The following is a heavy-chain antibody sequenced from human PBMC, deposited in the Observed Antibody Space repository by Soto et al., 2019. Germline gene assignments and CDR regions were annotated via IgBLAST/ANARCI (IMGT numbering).Heavy chain of an antibody. Sequence: GPSVKVSCKGSGYTFTSYDINWVRQATGQGLERMGWMNPNSGNTGYAQKFQGRVTMTRNTSISTAYMELSSLRSEDTAVYYCARKGTYYDFWSGYYPPHYMDVRGKGTTVTVSS. CDR2: MNPNSGNT. CDR3: ARKGTYYDFWSGYYPPHYMDV. V-gene: IGHV1-8*01. CDR1: GYTFTSYD. J-gene: IGHJ6*03. D-gene: IGHD3-3*01.